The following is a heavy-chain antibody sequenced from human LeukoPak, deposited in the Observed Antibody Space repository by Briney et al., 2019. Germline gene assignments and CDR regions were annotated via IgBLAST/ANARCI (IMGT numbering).Heavy chain of an antibody. CDR2: IYHSGST. Sequence: PSETLSLTCTVSGDSISSYYWSWIRQPPGGGLEPVGYIYHSGSTNYNPSLKSRVTISVDTSKNQFSLKLISVTAADTAVYYCARALRQQLVTGWFDPWGQGTLVTVSS. CDR3: ARALRQQLVTGWFDP. V-gene: IGHV4-59*01. CDR1: GDSISSYY. D-gene: IGHD6-13*01. J-gene: IGHJ5*02.